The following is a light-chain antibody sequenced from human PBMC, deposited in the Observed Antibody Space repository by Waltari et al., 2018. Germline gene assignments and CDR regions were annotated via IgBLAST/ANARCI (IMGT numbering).Light chain of an antibody. CDR2: GAS. CDR3: QQYNNWPRT. J-gene: IGKJ1*01. CDR1: QSVSSN. V-gene: IGKV3-15*01. Sequence: EIVMTQSPGTLSVSPGERATLSCRASQSVSSNLAWYQQKPGQAPRLLIYGASTRATGVPARFSGSGSGTEFTLTISSLHSEDFAVYYCQQYNNWPRTFGQGTKVEIK.